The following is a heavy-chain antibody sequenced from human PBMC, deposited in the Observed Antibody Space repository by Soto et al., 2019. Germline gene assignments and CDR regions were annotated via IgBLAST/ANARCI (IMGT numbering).Heavy chain of an antibody. CDR1: CFTFTSYS. CDR2: ISSTTNYI. CDR3: ARESEHLTSNFDS. J-gene: IGHJ4*02. Sequence: RWYLLVSRAASCFTFTSYSFNWVRQAPGKGLEWVSSISSTTNYIYYADSMKGRFTVSRDNDKNSVYLEMNSLSAEDPALYYCARESEHLTSNFDSWGQGP. V-gene: IGHV3-21*01.